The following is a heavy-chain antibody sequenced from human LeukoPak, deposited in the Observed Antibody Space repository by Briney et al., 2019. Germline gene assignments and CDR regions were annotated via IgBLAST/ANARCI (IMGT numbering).Heavy chain of an antibody. CDR3: AKDQSSSYDY. D-gene: IGHD3-22*01. J-gene: IGHJ4*02. Sequence: GGSLRLSCAASGFTFSNYAMSWVRQAPGKGLEWVSGISGSGGSIYYADSVKGRFTISRDRPKNTLYLQMNSLRAEDTAIYHCAKDQSSSYDYWGQGTLVTVSS. V-gene: IGHV3-23*01. CDR1: GFTFSNYA. CDR2: ISGSGGSI.